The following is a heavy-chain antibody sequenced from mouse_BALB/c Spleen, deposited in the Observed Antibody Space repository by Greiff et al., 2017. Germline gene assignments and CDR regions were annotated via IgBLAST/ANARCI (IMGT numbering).Heavy chain of an antibody. CDR3: ARPRSTMITTFAY. V-gene: IGHV1S34*01. D-gene: IGHD2-4*01. CDR2: ISCYNGAT. CDR1: GYSFTGYY. Sequence: LVKTGASVKISCKASGYSFTGYYMHWVKQSHGKSLEWIGYISCYNGATSYNQKFKGKATFTVDTSSSTAYMQFNSLTSEDSAVYYCARPRSTMITTFAYWGQGTLVTVSA. J-gene: IGHJ3*01.